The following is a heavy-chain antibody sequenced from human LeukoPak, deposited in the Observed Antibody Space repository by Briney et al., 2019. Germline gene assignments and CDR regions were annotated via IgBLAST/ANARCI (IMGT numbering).Heavy chain of an antibody. CDR1: GFTFSSYE. CDR2: ISSTSGSTI. D-gene: IGHD6-19*01. CDR3: ARGAMYSSGWYWFDP. Sequence: PGGSLRLSCAASGFTFSSYEMNWVRQAPGKGLEWVSHISSTSGSTIYYADSVKGRFTISRENAKNSLYLQMNSLRAGDTAVYYCARGAMYSSGWYWFDPWGQGTLVTVSS. J-gene: IGHJ5*02. V-gene: IGHV3-48*03.